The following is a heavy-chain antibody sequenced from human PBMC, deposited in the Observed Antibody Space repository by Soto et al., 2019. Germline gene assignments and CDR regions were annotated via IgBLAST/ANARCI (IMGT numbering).Heavy chain of an antibody. Sequence: ESLKISCSTSGYSFTSYWIGWVRQMPGKGLEWMGIIHPGDSDTRYSPSFQGQVTISADKSITTAYLQWSSLKASDTAIYYCARSRTYGGNSFDYWGQGTLVTVSS. CDR2: IHPGDSDT. CDR1: GYSFTSYW. CDR3: ARSRTYGGNSFDY. J-gene: IGHJ4*02. V-gene: IGHV5-51*01. D-gene: IGHD2-15*01.